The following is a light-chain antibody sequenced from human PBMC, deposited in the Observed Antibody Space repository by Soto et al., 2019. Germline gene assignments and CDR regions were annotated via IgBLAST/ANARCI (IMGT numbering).Light chain of an antibody. CDR3: QQLNFFPIT. CDR1: QTIMTY. V-gene: IGKV1-39*01. J-gene: IGKJ5*01. Sequence: DIQMTQSPSSLSASVGDEVTITCRASQTIMTYLNWYQLKPGKPPRLLIYAASSLQSGVPSRFSGSGSGTEFTLTITSLQPEDFATYYCQQLNFFPITFGQGTRLEI. CDR2: AAS.